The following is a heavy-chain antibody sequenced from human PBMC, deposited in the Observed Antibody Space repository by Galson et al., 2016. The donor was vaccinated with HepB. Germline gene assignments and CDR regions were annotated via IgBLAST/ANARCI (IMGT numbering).Heavy chain of an antibody. V-gene: IGHV1-69*13. CDR1: GGTFSDYA. Sequence: SVKVSCKASGGTFSDYAFSWVRQAPGQGLEWVGYIMPKFDTANYAQKFQGRVTITADESASTVYLELSSLRFEDTAVYFCARDRGNSPYDYWGQGTLVTVSS. CDR2: IMPKFDTA. D-gene: IGHD4-23*01. J-gene: IGHJ4*02. CDR3: ARDRGNSPYDY.